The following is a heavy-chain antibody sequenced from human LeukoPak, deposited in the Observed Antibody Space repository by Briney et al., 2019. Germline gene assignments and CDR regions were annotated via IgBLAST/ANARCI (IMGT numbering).Heavy chain of an antibody. Sequence: ASVEVSCKASGGTFSSYAISWVRQAPGQGLEWMGRIIPILGIANYAQKFQVRVTITADKSTSTAYMELSSLRSGDTAVYYCAKTQQLAFDYWGQGTLVTVSS. CDR1: GGTFSSYA. CDR2: IIPILGIA. D-gene: IGHD6-13*01. J-gene: IGHJ4*02. CDR3: AKTQQLAFDY. V-gene: IGHV1-69*04.